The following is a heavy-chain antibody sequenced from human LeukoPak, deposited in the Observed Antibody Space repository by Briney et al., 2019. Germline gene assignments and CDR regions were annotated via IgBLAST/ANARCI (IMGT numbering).Heavy chain of an antibody. J-gene: IGHJ3*02. D-gene: IGHD2-2*01. V-gene: IGHV1-8*01. CDR2: MNPNSGNT. CDR1: GYTFTSYD. CDR3: AREVVPAAMDTNDAFDI. Sequence: ASVKVSCKASGYTFTSYDINWVRQATGQGLEWMGWMNPNSGNTGYAQKFQGRVTMTRNTSISTAYMELSSLRSEDTAVYYCAREVVPAAMDTNDAFDIWGQGTMVTVSS.